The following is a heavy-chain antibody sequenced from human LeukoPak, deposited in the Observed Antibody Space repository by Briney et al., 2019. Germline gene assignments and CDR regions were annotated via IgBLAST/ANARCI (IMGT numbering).Heavy chain of an antibody. V-gene: IGHV1-69*01. Sequence: SVKVSCKASGGTFSSYAISWVRQAPGQGLEWMGGIIPIFGTANYAQKFQGRVTITADESTSTAYMELSSLRSEDTAVYYCAREAFGGVIDPWFDPWGQGTLVTVSS. CDR1: GGTFSSYA. D-gene: IGHD3-16*02. CDR2: IIPIFGTA. CDR3: AREAFGGVIDPWFDP. J-gene: IGHJ5*02.